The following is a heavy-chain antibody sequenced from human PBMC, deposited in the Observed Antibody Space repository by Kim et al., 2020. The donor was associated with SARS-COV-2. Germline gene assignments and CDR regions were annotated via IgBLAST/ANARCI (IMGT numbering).Heavy chain of an antibody. V-gene: IGHV4-61*02. D-gene: IGHD6-13*01. Sequence: YTPSLKSRVTVSVDTSKNPFSLKLSSVTAADTAVYYCAREIAAGFYYFDYWGQGTLVTVSS. CDR3: AREIAAGFYYFDY. J-gene: IGHJ4*02.